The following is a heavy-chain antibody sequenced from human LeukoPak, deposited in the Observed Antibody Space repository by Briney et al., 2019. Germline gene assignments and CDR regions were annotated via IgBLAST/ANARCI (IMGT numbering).Heavy chain of an antibody. CDR2: ISSSGSTI. D-gene: IGHD4-17*01. J-gene: IGHJ4*02. CDR3: ARAHDYGPLTDL. CDR1: GFTFSNAW. Sequence: PGGSLRLSCAASGFTFSNAWMSWVRQAPGKGLEWVSYISSSGSTIYYADSVKGRFTISRDNAKNSLYLQMNSLRTEDTAVYYCARAHDYGPLTDLWGQGTLVTVSS. V-gene: IGHV3-11*01.